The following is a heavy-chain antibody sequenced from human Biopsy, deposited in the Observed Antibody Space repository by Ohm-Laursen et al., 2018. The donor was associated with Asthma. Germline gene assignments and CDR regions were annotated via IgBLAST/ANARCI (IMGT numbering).Heavy chain of an antibody. J-gene: IGHJ4*02. CDR3: VRWRSGYPDHYSDF. V-gene: IGHV3-30*03. D-gene: IGHD2-21*01. Sequence: SLRLSCSASGFSFSNYGMHWVRQAPGKGLDWVAVISFDGSNKNYTDSVKGRFTISRDNSKNTLDLQMNSLRGDDTAVYYCVRWRSGYPDHYSDFWGLGTLVTVSS. CDR2: ISFDGSNK. CDR1: GFSFSNYG.